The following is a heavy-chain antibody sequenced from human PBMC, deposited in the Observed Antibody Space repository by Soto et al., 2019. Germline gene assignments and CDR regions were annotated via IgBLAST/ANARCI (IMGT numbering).Heavy chain of an antibody. D-gene: IGHD3-22*01. J-gene: IGHJ5*02. Sequence: YWTWIRQHPGKGLEWIGTIYFSGTTNYNPSLKSRVTISVDTSKSQFSLKLSSVTAADTAVYYCARRDRSGFSYWLDTWGQGTLVTVSS. V-gene: IGHV4-31*02. CDR3: ARRDRSGFSYWLDT. CDR1: Y. CDR2: IYFSGTT.